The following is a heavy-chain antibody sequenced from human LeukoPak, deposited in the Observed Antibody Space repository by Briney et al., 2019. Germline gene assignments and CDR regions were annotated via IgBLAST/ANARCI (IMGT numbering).Heavy chain of an antibody. CDR2: ISGSGGST. V-gene: IGHV3-23*01. D-gene: IGHD5-18*01. CDR1: GFTFSSHG. CDR3: AKDPRTAMVSRYY. Sequence: GGSLRLSCAASGFTFSSHGMNWVRQAPGKGLEWVSAISGSGGSTYYADSVKGRFTISRDNSKNTLYLQMNSLRAEDTAVYYCAKDPRTAMVSRYYWGQGTLVTVSS. J-gene: IGHJ4*02.